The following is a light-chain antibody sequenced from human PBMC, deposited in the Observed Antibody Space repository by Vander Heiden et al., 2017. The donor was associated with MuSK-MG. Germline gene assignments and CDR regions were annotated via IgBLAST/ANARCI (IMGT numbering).Light chain of an antibody. Sequence: DIPLTQSPSSLSASVGDRVTITCRASQGLNSWLAWYQRKPEKAPKSLIYDTSKLESGVPSRFSGSGSGTEFTLTISSLQPEDFASYVCQQYGNFPPTFGGGTKVEIK. CDR2: DTS. V-gene: IGKV1D-16*01. CDR1: QGLNSW. CDR3: QQYGNFPPT. J-gene: IGKJ4*01.